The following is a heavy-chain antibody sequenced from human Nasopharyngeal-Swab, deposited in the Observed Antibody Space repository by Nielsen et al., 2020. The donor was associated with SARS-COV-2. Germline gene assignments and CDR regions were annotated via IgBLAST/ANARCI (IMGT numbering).Heavy chain of an antibody. Sequence: WIRQPPGKGLEWIGYIYYSGSTNYNPSLKSRVTISVDTSKNQFSLKLSSVTAADTAVYYCARALGSIAARPRFDPWGQGTLVNRLL. J-gene: IGHJ5*02. CDR3: ARALGSIAARPRFDP. CDR2: IYYSGST. D-gene: IGHD6-6*01. V-gene: IGHV4-59*01.